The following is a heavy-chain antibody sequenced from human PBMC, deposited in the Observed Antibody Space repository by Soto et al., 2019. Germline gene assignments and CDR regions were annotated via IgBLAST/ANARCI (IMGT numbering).Heavy chain of an antibody. D-gene: IGHD3-3*01. J-gene: IGHJ6*03. CDR3: ARGNFWSGYSAQWGYYYYYMDV. V-gene: IGHV4-59*01. CDR2: IYYSGST. Sequence: SETLSLTCTVSGGSISSYYWSWIRQPPGKGLEWIGYIYYSGSTNYNPSLKSRVTISVDTSKNQFSLKLSSVTAADTAVYYCARGNFWSGYSAQWGYYYYYMDVWGKGTTVTVSS. CDR1: GGSISSYY.